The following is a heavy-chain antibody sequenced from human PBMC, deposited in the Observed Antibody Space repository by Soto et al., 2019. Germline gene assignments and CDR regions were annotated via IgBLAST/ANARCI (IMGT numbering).Heavy chain of an antibody. CDR1: GGTFSSYA. CDR2: IIPIFGTA. Sequence: QVQLVQSGAEVKKPGSSVKVSCKASGGTFSSYAISWVRQAPGQGLEWMGGIIPIFGTANYAQKFQGRVTITADESTSTAYMELSSLGSEDTAVYYCAREELGGSSSGNDAFDIWGQGTMVTVSS. J-gene: IGHJ3*02. CDR3: AREELGGSSSGNDAFDI. V-gene: IGHV1-69*01. D-gene: IGHD6-6*01.